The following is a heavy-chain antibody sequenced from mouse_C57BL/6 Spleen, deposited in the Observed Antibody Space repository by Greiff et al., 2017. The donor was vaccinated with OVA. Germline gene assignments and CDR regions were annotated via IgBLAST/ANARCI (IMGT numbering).Heavy chain of an antibody. CDR3: ARAANWVFDY. D-gene: IGHD4-1*01. CDR1: GFTFSSYA. J-gene: IGHJ2*01. Sequence: EVKLMESGGGLVKPGGSLKLSCAASGFTFSSYAMSWVRQTPEKRLEWVATISDGGSYTYYPDNVKGRFTISRDNAKNNLYLQMSHLKSEDTAMYYCARAANWVFDYWGQGTTLTVSS. V-gene: IGHV5-4*03. CDR2: ISDGGSYT.